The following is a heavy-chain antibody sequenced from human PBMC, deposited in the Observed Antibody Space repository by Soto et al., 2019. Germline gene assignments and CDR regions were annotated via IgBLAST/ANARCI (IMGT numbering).Heavy chain of an antibody. CDR1: GFTFSSYA. CDR2: ISGSGGST. CDR3: AKEWSARRQWLVKRGEYFDY. D-gene: IGHD6-19*01. J-gene: IGHJ4*02. Sequence: GGSLRLSCAASGFTFSSYAMSWVRQAPGKGLEWVSAISGSGGSTYYADSVKGRFTISRDNSKNTLYLQMNSLRAEDTAVYYCAKEWSARRQWLVKRGEYFDYWGQGTLVTVSS. V-gene: IGHV3-23*01.